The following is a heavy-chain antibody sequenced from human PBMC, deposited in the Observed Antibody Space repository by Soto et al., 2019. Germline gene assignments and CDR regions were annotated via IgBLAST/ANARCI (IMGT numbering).Heavy chain of an antibody. CDR2: ISPNSGRA. J-gene: IGHJ4*02. CDR3: VRQYFDFWTDYPDFDY. D-gene: IGHD3-3*01. CDR1: GYTFSKYD. V-gene: IGHV1-18*04. Sequence: VSCKATGYTFSKYDISWVRQAPGQGLQWLGLISPNSGRASYSESFQGRVTMSTDTPTTTAYLELRSLRSDDTAVYYCVRQYFDFWTDYPDFDYWGQGTLVTV.